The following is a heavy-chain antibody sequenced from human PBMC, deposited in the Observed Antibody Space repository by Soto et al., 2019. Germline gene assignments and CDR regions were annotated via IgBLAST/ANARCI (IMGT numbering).Heavy chain of an antibody. CDR1: GYSLSSGYY. CDR2: IYHSGRT. V-gene: IGHV4-38-2*02. Sequence: PSETLSLTCALSGYSLSSGYYWGWIRQPPGKGLEWIGSIYHSGRTYYKPSVKGRVTISVDTSKNQFSLKLNSVTAEDTAVYYCARDLLAVDSTDYWGQGTLVTVSS. CDR3: ARDLLAVDSTDY. D-gene: IGHD5-12*01. J-gene: IGHJ4*02.